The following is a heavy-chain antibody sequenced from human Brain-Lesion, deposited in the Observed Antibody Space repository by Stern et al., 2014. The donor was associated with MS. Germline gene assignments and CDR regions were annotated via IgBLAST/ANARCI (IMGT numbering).Heavy chain of an antibody. CDR3: ARRKVNTMTLDY. CDR1: GYTVSGHY. V-gene: IGHV1-2*06. J-gene: IGHJ4*02. D-gene: IGHD5-18*01. CDR2: INPNTGAT. Sequence: QVQLLQPGAEVKKPGASVTVSCTPSGYTVSGHYIDWVRQAPGQGPEWMGLINPNTGATIYAQNFRGRVTLTRDTSTTTVYLDLNRLRSDDTAVYYCARRKVNTMTLDYWGQGTLVTVSS.